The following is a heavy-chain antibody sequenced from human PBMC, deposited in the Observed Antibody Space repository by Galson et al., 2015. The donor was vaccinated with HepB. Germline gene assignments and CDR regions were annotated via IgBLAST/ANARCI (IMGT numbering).Heavy chain of an antibody. J-gene: IGHJ4*02. CDR1: GFTFSSYW. CDR3: ARAYVWGSYRPPDTIDY. D-gene: IGHD3-16*02. V-gene: IGHV3-74*01. Sequence: SLRLSCAASGFTFSSYWMHWVRQAPGKGLVWVSRINSDGSSTSYADSVKGRFTISRDNAKNTLYLQMNSLRAEDTAVYYCARAYVWGSYRPPDTIDYWGQGTLVTVSS. CDR2: INSDGSST.